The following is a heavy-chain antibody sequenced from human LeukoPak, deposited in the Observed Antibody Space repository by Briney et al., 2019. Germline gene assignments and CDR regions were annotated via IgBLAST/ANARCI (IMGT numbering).Heavy chain of an antibody. CDR2: IHHSGST. Sequence: SETLSLTCSVSGDSIIGYYWSWIRQPPGNGLEWIGYIHHSGSTNYNPSLKSRVTISVDTSTNYFSLKLSSVTAADTAVYYCARGERLGPDYWGQGTLVTVSS. CDR3: ARGERLGPDY. CDR1: GDSIIGYY. V-gene: IGHV4-59*01. J-gene: IGHJ4*02. D-gene: IGHD1-1*01.